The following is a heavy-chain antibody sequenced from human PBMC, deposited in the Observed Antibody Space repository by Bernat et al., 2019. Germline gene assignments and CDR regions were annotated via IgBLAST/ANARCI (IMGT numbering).Heavy chain of an antibody. D-gene: IGHD3-10*01. CDR2: IWYDGSNK. CDR3: ARDTYGSGSSHFDY. Sequence: QVQLVESGGGVVQPGRSLRLSCAASGFIFSSYGMHWVRQAPGKGLEWVAVIWYDGSNKYYADSVKGRFTISRDNSKNTLYLQMNSLRPEDTAVYYCARDTYGSGSSHFDYWGQGTLVTVSS. J-gene: IGHJ4*02. V-gene: IGHV3-33*01. CDR1: GFIFSSYG.